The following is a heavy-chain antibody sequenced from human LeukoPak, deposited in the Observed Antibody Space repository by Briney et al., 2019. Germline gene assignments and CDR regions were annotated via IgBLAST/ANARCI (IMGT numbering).Heavy chain of an antibody. J-gene: IGHJ4*02. CDR1: GGSFSGYY. CDR3: ASLRSYGDYDGLIDY. V-gene: IGHV4-34*01. Sequence: SETLSLTCAVYGGSFSGYYWSRIRQPPGKGLEWIGEINHSGSTNYNPSLKSRVTISVDTSKNQFSLKLSSVTAADTAVYYCASLRSYGDYDGLIDYWGQGTLVTVSS. D-gene: IGHD4-17*01. CDR2: INHSGST.